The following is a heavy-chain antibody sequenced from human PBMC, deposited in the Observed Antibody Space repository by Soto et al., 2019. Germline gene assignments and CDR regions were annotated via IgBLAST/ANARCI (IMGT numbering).Heavy chain of an antibody. Sequence: EVQLVESGGDLVQPGGSLRLSCAASGFAFSGYWMSWVRQAPGKGLEVVANIKQDGSEKYYVDSVKGRFTISRDNAKNSLYLKMNCVRVEDTAVYYCARATSVDAYLGQGSLVTVSS. D-gene: IGHD5-12*01. J-gene: IGHJ4*02. V-gene: IGHV3-7*01. CDR1: GFAFSGYW. CDR2: IKQDGSEK. CDR3: ARATSVDAY.